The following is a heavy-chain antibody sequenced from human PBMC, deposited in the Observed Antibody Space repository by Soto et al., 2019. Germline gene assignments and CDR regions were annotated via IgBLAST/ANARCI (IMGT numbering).Heavy chain of an antibody. CDR1: GFTFSSYA. CDR2: ISGGGGST. Sequence: GGSLRLSCAASGFTFSSYAMTWVRQAPGKGLEWVSTISGGGGSTYYADSVKGRFTMSRDNSKNTLYLQMNSLRAEDTAIYFCAKGIVVVPATRGGYFDHWGQGTLVTVSS. V-gene: IGHV3-23*01. D-gene: IGHD2-2*01. J-gene: IGHJ4*02. CDR3: AKGIVVVPATRGGYFDH.